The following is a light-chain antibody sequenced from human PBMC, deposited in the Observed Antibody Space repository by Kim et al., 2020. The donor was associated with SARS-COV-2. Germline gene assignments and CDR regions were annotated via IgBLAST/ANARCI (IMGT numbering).Light chain of an antibody. CDR2: QDS. CDR1: KLGDKY. J-gene: IGLJ1*01. Sequence: SYELTQPPSVSVSPGPTASITCSGDKLGDKYACWYQQKPGQSPVLVVYQDSKRPSGIPERFSGSNSGNTATLTISGTQAMDETDYYCQAWDSSTSLVFGT. V-gene: IGLV3-1*01. CDR3: QAWDSSTSLV.